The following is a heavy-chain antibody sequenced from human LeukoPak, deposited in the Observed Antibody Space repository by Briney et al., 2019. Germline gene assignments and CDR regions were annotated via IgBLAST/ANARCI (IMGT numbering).Heavy chain of an antibody. J-gene: IGHJ4*02. CDR1: GYTFTSYD. CDR2: MNPNSGNT. V-gene: IGHV1-8*01. Sequence: ASVKVSCKASGYTFTSYDINWVRQATGQGLEWMGWMNPNSGNTGYAQKFQGRVTMTRNTSISTAYMELSSLRSEDTAVYYCARGRRDYGGSPQYYWGQGTLVTVSS. CDR3: ARGRRDYGGSPQYY. D-gene: IGHD4-23*01.